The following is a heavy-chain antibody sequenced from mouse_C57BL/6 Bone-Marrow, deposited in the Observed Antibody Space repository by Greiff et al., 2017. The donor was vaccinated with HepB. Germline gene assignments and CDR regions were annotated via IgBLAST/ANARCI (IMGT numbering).Heavy chain of an antibody. D-gene: IGHD1-1*01. V-gene: IGHV1-15*01. Sequence: QVQLQRSGAELVRPGASVTLSCKASGYTFTDYEMHWVKQTPVHGLEWIGAIDPETGGTAYNQKFKGKAILTADKSSSTAYMELRSLTSEDSAVYYCTRDGSSPAWFAYWGQGTLVTVSA. CDR2: IDPETGGT. CDR1: GYTFTDYE. CDR3: TRDGSSPAWFAY. J-gene: IGHJ3*01.